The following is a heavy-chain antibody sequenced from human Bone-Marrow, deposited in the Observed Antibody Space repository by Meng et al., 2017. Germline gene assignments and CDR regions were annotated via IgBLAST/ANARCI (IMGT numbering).Heavy chain of an antibody. J-gene: IGHJ4*02. CDR2: IKSKSAGGTT. D-gene: IGHD1-26*01. CDR1: GFAFSDAW. CDR3: TASPATEY. V-gene: IGHV3-15*01. Sequence: EVHLVESGGGLVKPGGSLRLSCAASGFAFSDAWMSWVRQAPGKGLEWVGLIKSKSAGGTTDYAAPVKGRFTISRDDSKTTMYLQMNSLKTEDTAVYYCTASPATEYWGQGTLVTASS.